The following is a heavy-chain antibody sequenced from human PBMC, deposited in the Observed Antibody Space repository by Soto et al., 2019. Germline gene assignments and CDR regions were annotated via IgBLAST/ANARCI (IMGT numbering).Heavy chain of an antibody. J-gene: IGHJ4*02. CDR1: GGSISSYY. CDR2: IYYSGST. V-gene: IGHV4-59*01. D-gene: IGHD6-13*01. Sequence: SETLSLTCTVSGGSISSYYLSWIRPPPGKGLEWIGYIYYSGSTNYNPSLKSRVTISVDTSKNQFSLKLSSVTAADTAVYYCASSGIASSRTFDYWGQGTLVTVSS. CDR3: ASSGIASSRTFDY.